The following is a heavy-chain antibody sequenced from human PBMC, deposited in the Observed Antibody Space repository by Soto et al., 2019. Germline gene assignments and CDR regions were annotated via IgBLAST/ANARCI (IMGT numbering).Heavy chain of an antibody. CDR2: ITTAGDT. CDR3: ARELHGGSYGMDV. CDR1: GFTFSNYD. J-gene: IGHJ6*02. Sequence: EVQLVESWGGLVQPGGSLRLSCAASGFTFSNYDMHWVRQVTGKGLEWVSGITTAGDTYYAGSVQVRFTISREKAKNSLYLQMNSLSAGDTAVYYCARELHGGSYGMDVWGQGTTVTVSS. V-gene: IGHV3-13*01.